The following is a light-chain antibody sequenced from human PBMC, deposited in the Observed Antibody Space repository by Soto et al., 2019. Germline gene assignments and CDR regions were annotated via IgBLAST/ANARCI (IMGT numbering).Light chain of an antibody. Sequence: EIVLTQYPGTLSLSPGERATRSCRASQSVSSSYLAWYQQKPGQAPRLLIYGASSRATGIPDRFSGSGSGTYFALTSSRLEPEDFAVYYCQQYGSPLWTFGQGTKVEIK. V-gene: IGKV3-20*01. J-gene: IGKJ1*01. CDR2: GAS. CDR1: QSVSSSY. CDR3: QQYGSPLWT.